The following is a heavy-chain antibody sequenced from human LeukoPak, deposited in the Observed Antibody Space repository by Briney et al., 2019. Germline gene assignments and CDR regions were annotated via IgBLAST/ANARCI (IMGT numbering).Heavy chain of an antibody. J-gene: IGHJ5*02. D-gene: IGHD2-15*01. V-gene: IGHV3-21*01. Sequence: PGGSLRLSCAASGFTFNRYNMNWVRRAPGKGLEWVSSISTSSSYIYYADSVRGRFTISRDNAKNSLYLQMNSLRAEDTAVYSCARGADGVSSNSRGWFDPWGQGTLVTVSS. CDR3: ARGADGVSSNSRGWFDP. CDR2: ISTSSSYI. CDR1: GFTFNRYN.